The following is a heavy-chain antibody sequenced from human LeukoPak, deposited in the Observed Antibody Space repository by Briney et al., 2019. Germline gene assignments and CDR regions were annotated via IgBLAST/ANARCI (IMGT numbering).Heavy chain of an antibody. V-gene: IGHV1-69*05. Sequence: SVKVSCKASGGTFSSDAISWVRQAPGQGLEWMGGIIPISGTANYAQKFQGRVTITTDESTSTAYMELSSLRSEDTAVYYCARAAFRHYVSSGLLFDYWGQGTLVTVSS. D-gene: IGHD3-22*01. CDR2: IIPISGTA. J-gene: IGHJ4*02. CDR3: ARAAFRHYVSSGLLFDY. CDR1: GGTFSSDA.